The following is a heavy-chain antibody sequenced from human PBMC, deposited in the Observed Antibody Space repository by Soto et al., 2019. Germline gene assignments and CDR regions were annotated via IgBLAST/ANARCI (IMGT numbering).Heavy chain of an antibody. CDR2: VNPSGGDT. CDR3: ERGRYCSSTSCRNYYYYYGMDV. V-gene: IGHV1-46*01. D-gene: IGHD2-2*01. Sequence: ASVKVSCKASGFAFITYYMHWVRQAPGQGLEWVGTVNPSGGDTSYAQKFQGRVTMTRDTSTNSLYMEISNLRSEDTAVYYCERGRYCSSTSCRNYYYYYGMDVWDQGTTVTVSS. CDR1: GFAFITYY. J-gene: IGHJ6*02.